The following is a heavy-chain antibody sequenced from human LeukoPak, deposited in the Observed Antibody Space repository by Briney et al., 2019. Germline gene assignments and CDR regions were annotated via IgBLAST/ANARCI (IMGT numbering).Heavy chain of an antibody. J-gene: IGHJ4*02. CDR3: ARGFLQLTPYYFDY. V-gene: IGHV3-66*01. CDR2: IHNDGST. Sequence: GGSLRLSCAASGFDVSINYMNWIRQSPEKGLEWVSTIHNDGSTYYADSVKGRFTVSRDNSKNTVSLQMDSLRVDDTGIYYCARGFLQLTPYYFDYWGQGTPVTVSS. CDR1: GFDVSINY. D-gene: IGHD1-1*01.